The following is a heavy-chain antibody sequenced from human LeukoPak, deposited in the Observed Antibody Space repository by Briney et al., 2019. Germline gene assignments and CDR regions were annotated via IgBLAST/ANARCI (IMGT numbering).Heavy chain of an antibody. CDR1: GGSFSGYY. V-gene: IGHV4-34*01. Sequence: SETLSLTCAVYGGSFSGYYWSWIRQPPGKGLEWIGEINHSGSTNYNPSLKSRVTISVDTSKNQFSLKLSSVTAADTAVYYCAREDYYGSGKSYYFDYWGQGTLATVSS. J-gene: IGHJ4*02. CDR2: INHSGST. CDR3: AREDYYGSGKSYYFDY. D-gene: IGHD3-10*01.